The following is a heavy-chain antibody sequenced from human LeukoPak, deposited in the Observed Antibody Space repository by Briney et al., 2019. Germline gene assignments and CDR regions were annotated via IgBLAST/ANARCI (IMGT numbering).Heavy chain of an antibody. Sequence: SSETLSLTCTVSGGSISSYYWSWIRQPAGKGLEWIGRIYTSGSTNYNPSLKSRVTMSVDTSKNQFSLKLSSVTAADTAMYYCAREGRYCSSTSCYYYYYGMDVWGQGTTVTVSS. CDR1: GGSISSYY. CDR3: AREGRYCSSTSCYYYYYGMDV. J-gene: IGHJ6*02. V-gene: IGHV4-4*07. D-gene: IGHD2-2*01. CDR2: IYTSGST.